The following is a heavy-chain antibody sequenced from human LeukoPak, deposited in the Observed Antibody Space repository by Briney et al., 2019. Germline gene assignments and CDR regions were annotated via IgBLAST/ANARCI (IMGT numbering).Heavy chain of an antibody. Sequence: GGSLRLSCAASGFSFDNYNMTWVRQAPGKGLEWVSCISSSSSYIYYADSVKGRFTISRDNAKNSLYLQMNSLRAEDTAVYYCARDRSWYFDLWGRGTLVTVSS. CDR2: ISSSSSYI. CDR1: GFSFDNYN. V-gene: IGHV3-21*01. J-gene: IGHJ2*01. CDR3: ARDRSWYFDL.